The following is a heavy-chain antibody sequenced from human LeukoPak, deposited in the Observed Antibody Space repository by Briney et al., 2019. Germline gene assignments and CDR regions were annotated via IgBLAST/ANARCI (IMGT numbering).Heavy chain of an antibody. Sequence: ASVKVSCKASGYTFTNYDINWVRQATGQGLEWMGWINPNSGGTNYAQKFQGRVTMTLDTSNSAAYMELTSLTPDDTAIYYCASGRGSGSLRWGQGTLVTVSS. CDR2: INPNSGGT. CDR3: ASGRGSGSLR. D-gene: IGHD1-26*01. V-gene: IGHV1-2*02. CDR1: GYTFTNYD. J-gene: IGHJ4*02.